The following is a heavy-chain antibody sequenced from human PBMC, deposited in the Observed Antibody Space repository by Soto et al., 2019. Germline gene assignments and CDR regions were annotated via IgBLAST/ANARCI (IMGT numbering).Heavy chain of an antibody. D-gene: IGHD1-1*01. CDR2: IXXXXXTX. Sequence: GSLRLSCVVSGFSFSDSYMTWVRQIPGXGLXXIXXIXXXXXTXXXAAAVKGRFTISRDDGHNSLFLQTDSLRAEDTALYYCARDTTRLEHWGQGTLVTVSS. J-gene: IGHJ4*02. CDR3: ARDTTRLEH. V-gene: IGHV3-11*01. CDR1: GFSFSDSY.